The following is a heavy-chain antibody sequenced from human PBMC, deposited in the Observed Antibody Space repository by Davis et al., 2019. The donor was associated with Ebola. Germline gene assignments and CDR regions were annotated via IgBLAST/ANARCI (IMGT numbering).Heavy chain of an antibody. CDR2: ISSNGGST. V-gene: IGHV3-64*04. D-gene: IGHD4-23*01. Sequence: GESLKISCAASGFTFSSYAMHWVRQAPGKGLEYVSAISSNGGSTYYADSVKGRFTISRDNSKNTLFLQMNGLRAEDTALYYCARALYGGKSAPHLHSWGQGTLVTVSS. J-gene: IGHJ4*02. CDR3: ARALYGGKSAPHLHS. CDR1: GFTFSSYA.